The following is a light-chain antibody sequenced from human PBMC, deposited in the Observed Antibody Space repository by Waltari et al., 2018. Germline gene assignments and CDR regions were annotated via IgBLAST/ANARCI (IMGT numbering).Light chain of an antibody. J-gene: IGKJ1*01. Sequence: EIVMTQSPATLSVSPGERATLSCRASQSVSSSVAWYQQKPGQAPRLLIFGASTRATGIPARFSGSGSGTEFTLTISSLQSEDFAVYYCQQYKNWPWTFGQGTKVEIK. CDR3: QQYKNWPWT. CDR2: GAS. CDR1: QSVSSS. V-gene: IGKV3-15*01.